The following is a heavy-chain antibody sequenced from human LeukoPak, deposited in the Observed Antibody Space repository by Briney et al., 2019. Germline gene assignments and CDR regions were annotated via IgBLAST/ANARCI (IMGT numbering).Heavy chain of an antibody. D-gene: IGHD1-26*01. Sequence: GGSLRLSCAPSGFTFSSYSMNSVRQAPGKGLEWVSYISSSSSTIYYADSVKGRFTISRDNAKNSLYLQINSLRAEDTAVYYCARDELWEKFDYWGQGTLVTVSS. CDR1: GFTFSSYS. J-gene: IGHJ4*02. CDR3: ARDELWEKFDY. CDR2: ISSSSSTI. V-gene: IGHV3-48*01.